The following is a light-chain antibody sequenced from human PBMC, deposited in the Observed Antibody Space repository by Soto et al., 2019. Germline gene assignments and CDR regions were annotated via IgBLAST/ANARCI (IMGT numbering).Light chain of an antibody. CDR1: SSDVGAYNY. V-gene: IGLV2-14*01. Sequence: QAVVTQPASVSGSPGQSITISCTGTSSDVGAYNYVSWYQQFPGKAPKLMIYDVSNRPSGVSNRFSGSKSGNTASLTISGLQAEDEADYYCSSYTSSSTQVFGGGTKLTVL. J-gene: IGLJ2*01. CDR3: SSYTSSSTQV. CDR2: DVS.